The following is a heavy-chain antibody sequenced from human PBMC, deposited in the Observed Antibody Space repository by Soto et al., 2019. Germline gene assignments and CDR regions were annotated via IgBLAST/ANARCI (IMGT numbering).Heavy chain of an antibody. V-gene: IGHV4-61*01. CDR3: ARSMHYSDGSNYSPFDY. Sequence: PSETLSLTCTVSGGSVSSGNYYWSWIRQPPGKGLEWIGYSYYTGSTNYNPSLKSRVTISVDASKNQFSLRLSSLTAADTAVYYCARSMHYSDGSNYSPFDYWGQGTLVTVSS. CDR2: SYYTGST. D-gene: IGHD3-22*01. J-gene: IGHJ4*02. CDR1: GGSVSSGNYY.